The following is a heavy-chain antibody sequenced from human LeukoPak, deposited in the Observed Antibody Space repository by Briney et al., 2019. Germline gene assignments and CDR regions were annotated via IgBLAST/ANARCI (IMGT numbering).Heavy chain of an antibody. CDR1: GFTFNIYT. Sequence: KPGGSLRLSCAASGFTFNIYTMNWVRQAPGKGLEWVSSISSSSSSIHYADSLGGRFTISRDNSKDMLYLQMNSLKVEDTATYYCGKEGGAWGQGTKVTVSS. V-gene: IGHV3-21*04. CDR2: ISSSSSSI. CDR3: GKEGGA. J-gene: IGHJ5*02. D-gene: IGHD3-16*01.